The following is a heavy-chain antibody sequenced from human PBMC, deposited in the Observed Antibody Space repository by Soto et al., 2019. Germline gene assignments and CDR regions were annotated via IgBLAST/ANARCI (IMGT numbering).Heavy chain of an antibody. D-gene: IGHD1-26*01. CDR1: GVIFSNFG. Sequence: WRSLRLSCSASGVIFSNFGMHWFRQAPGKGLEWVGIIWHDGSNKYYADSVEGRFTISRDNSKNTVYLQMNSLRGEDTGIYYCAGFYVAAGAAPLEYWGQGTLVTVSS. CDR3: AGFYVAAGAAPLEY. V-gene: IGHV3-33*01. CDR2: IWHDGSNK. J-gene: IGHJ4*02.